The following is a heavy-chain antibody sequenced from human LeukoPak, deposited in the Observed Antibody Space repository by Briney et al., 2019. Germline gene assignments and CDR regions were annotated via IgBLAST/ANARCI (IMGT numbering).Heavy chain of an antibody. V-gene: IGHV3-7*01. CDR3: ARDRGSSETLFDY. D-gene: IGHD2-2*01. CDR2: IKQDGSEK. CDR1: AFTFSSYW. J-gene: IGHJ4*02. Sequence: GGSLRLSCAASAFTFSSYWMSWVRQAPGKGLEWVANIKQDGSEKYYVDSVKGRFTISRDNAKNSLYLQMNSLRAEDTGVYHCARDRGSSETLFDYWGQGTLVTVSS.